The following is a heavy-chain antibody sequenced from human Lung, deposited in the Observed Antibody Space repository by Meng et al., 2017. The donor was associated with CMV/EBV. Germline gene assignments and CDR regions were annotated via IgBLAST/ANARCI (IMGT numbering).Heavy chain of an antibody. J-gene: IGHJ5*02. D-gene: IGHD2-15*01. CDR1: GFTFSNYW. Sequence: GGPLRFSCAASGFTFSNYWMSWVRQAPGKGLEWVASINQDGSEKHYMDSVKGRFTISRDNAKNALYLEMNSLRAEDTALYFCVRGSGREWFDPWGQGTLVTVSS. CDR3: VRGSGREWFDP. CDR2: INQDGSEK. V-gene: IGHV3-7*04.